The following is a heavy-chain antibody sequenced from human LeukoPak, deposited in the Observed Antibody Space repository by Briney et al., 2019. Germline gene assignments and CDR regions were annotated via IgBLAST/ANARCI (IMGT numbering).Heavy chain of an antibody. CDR2: ISGSGTTI. CDR3: GRDFGLIGTKRSFDI. V-gene: IGHV3-11*01. J-gene: IGHJ3*02. Sequence: GGSLRLSCAASGFTFSDYYMGRIRQAPGKGLEWLSYISGSGTTIFYADSVKGRFTISRDNAKNSLDLQMNSLRAEDTAVYYCGRDFGLIGTKRSFDIWGQGTLVTVSS. D-gene: IGHD1-7*01. CDR1: GFTFSDYY.